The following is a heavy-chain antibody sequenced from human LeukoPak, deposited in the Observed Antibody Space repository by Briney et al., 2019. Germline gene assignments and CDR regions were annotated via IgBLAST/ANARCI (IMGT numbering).Heavy chain of an antibody. CDR1: GGSIRSSDDY. J-gene: IGHJ6*03. D-gene: IGHD2-15*01. V-gene: IGHV4-39*07. CDR2: TYYTGSS. Sequence: NPSETLSLTCSVSGGSIRSSDDYWGFVRQTPGKGLEWMGSTYYTGSSHYNPSLKSRATISVDTSKNQFSLKLTSVTAADTAVYYCARGYCSGGSCYSHYYYYMDVWGKGTTVTVSS. CDR3: ARGYCSGGSCYSHYYYYMDV.